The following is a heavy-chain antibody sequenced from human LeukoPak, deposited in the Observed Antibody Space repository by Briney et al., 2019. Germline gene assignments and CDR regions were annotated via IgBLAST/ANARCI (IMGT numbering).Heavy chain of an antibody. V-gene: IGHV1-2*02. CDR1: GYTFTGYY. J-gene: IGHJ4*02. Sequence: ASVKVSCKASGYTFTGYYMHWVRQAPGQGLEWMGWINPNSGGTNYAQKFQGRVTMTRDTSTSTVYMELSSLRSEDTAVYYCARGYSSSWDRIDYWGQGTLVTVSS. D-gene: IGHD6-13*01. CDR2: INPNSGGT. CDR3: ARGYSSSWDRIDY.